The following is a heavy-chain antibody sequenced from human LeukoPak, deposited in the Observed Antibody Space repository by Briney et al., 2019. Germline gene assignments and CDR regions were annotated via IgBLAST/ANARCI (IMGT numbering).Heavy chain of an antibody. Sequence: GGSLRLSCAASGFTFSNYAMNWVRQAPGKGLEWVSTVSAGSTTYYADSVKGRFTISRDNSKNTLYLQMNSLRAEDTAVYYCTKGQPMFDYWGQGTLVAVSS. CDR3: TKGQPMFDY. J-gene: IGHJ4*02. D-gene: IGHD2-2*01. V-gene: IGHV3-23*01. CDR2: VSAGSTT. CDR1: GFTFSNYA.